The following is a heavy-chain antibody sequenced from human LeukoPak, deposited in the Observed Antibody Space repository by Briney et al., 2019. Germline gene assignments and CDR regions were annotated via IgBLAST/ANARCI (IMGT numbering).Heavy chain of an antibody. Sequence: GGSLRLSCAASGFTVTSNYMSWVRQAPGKGLEWVSVIYGGGSTYYADSVKGRFNISRDTSKNTLYLQMNSLRAEDTAVYYCARLTYNYGTGSGFDFWGQGTLVTVSS. CDR3: ARLTYNYGTGSGFDF. CDR2: IYGGGST. D-gene: IGHD5-18*01. J-gene: IGHJ4*02. V-gene: IGHV3-66*04. CDR1: GFTVTSNY.